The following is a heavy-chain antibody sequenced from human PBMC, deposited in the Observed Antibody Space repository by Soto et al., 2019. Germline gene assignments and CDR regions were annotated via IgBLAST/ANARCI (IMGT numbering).Heavy chain of an antibody. Sequence: AETLSLTCTVSGGSISSSSYYWGWIRQPPGKGLEWIGSIYYSGSTYYNLSLKSRVTISVDTSKNQFSLKLSSVTAADTAVYYCARRYGDCFDYWGQGTLVTVSS. J-gene: IGHJ4*02. CDR1: GGSISSSSYY. CDR3: ARRYGDCFDY. V-gene: IGHV4-39*01. CDR2: IYYSGST. D-gene: IGHD4-17*01.